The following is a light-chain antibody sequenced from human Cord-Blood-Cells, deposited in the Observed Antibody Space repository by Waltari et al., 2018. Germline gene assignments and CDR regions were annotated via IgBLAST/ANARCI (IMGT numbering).Light chain of an antibody. J-gene: IGLJ1*01. CDR1: SSDVGGHYY. V-gene: IGLV2-14*01. CDR3: SSYTSSSTYV. CDR2: DVS. Sequence: QSALPPPASVPGSPGQSLTISCTRPSSDVGGHYYASCYPRHPGNAPKRMIYDVSKRPSGVSSRFSGSKSGNTASLTISGLQAEDEADYYCSSYTSSSTYVFGTGTKVTVL.